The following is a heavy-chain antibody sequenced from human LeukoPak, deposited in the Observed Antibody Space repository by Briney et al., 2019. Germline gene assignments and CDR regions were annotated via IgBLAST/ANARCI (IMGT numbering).Heavy chain of an antibody. CDR1: GYIFTDFG. V-gene: IGHV1-18*01. Sequence: WASVKVSCKASGYIFTDFGITWVRQAPGQDLEWMGWISANSGKAKYAQNLQGRVTMTTDTSTSTAYMELRSLRSDDTAVYYCARDKYDSSGPINWFDPWGQGTLVTVSS. D-gene: IGHD3-22*01. J-gene: IGHJ5*02. CDR3: ARDKYDSSGPINWFDP. CDR2: ISANSGKA.